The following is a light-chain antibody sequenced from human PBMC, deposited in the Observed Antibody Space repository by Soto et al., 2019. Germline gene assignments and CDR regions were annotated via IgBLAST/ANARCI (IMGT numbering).Light chain of an antibody. CDR3: QQYASTPPT. V-gene: IGKV4-1*01. CDR2: WAS. Sequence: DIVMTQSPDSLAVSLGERATINCKSSQSVLYSSNNKNYLAWYQQRPGQPPKLLIYWASTRESGVPDRFSGSGSGTDFTLTITSLQDEDVAVYYCQQYASTPPTFGQGTKLEIK. J-gene: IGKJ2*01. CDR1: QSVLYSSNNKNY.